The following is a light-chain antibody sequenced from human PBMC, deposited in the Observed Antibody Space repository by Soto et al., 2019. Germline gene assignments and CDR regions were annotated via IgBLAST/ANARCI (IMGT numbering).Light chain of an antibody. V-gene: IGKV1-5*03. CDR1: DSISSW. Sequence: GDRVTITCRASDSISSWLAWYQQKPGKAPKLLIYKASNLASGVPSRFSGSGSGTEFTLTISSLQPDDFATYYCQQYNSCWTFGQRTKGDIK. J-gene: IGKJ1*01. CDR2: KAS. CDR3: QQYNSCWT.